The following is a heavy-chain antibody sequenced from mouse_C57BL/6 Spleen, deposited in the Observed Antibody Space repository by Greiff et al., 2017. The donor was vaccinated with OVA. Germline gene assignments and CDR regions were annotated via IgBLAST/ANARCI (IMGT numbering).Heavy chain of an antibody. D-gene: IGHD2-4*01. CDR2: IYPGNSDT. CDR3: TRYYDYDEYFDV. V-gene: IGHV1-5*01. Sequence: VQLQQSGTVLARPGASVKMSCKTSGYTFTSYWMHWVKQRPGQGLEWIGAIYPGNSDTSYNQKFKGKAKLTAVTSASTAYMELSSLTNEDSAVYYCTRYYDYDEYFDVWGTGTTVTVSS. J-gene: IGHJ1*03. CDR1: GYTFTSYW.